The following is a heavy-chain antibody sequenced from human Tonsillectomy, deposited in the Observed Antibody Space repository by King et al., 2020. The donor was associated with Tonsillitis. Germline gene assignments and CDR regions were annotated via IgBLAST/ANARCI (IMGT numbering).Heavy chain of an antibody. Sequence: QLVQSVGGLVKPGGSLRLSCAASGFTFSDYYMSWIRQSPGKGLECVSYISSSSRYTNYADSVKGRFTISRDNAKNSLYLQMNSLRAEDTAVYYCATAPIHPAWDYYYYYMDVWGKGTTVTVSS. CDR1: GFTFSDYY. D-gene: IGHD7-27*01. CDR2: ISSSSRYT. CDR3: ATAPIHPAWDYYYYYMDV. J-gene: IGHJ6*03. V-gene: IGHV3-11*05.